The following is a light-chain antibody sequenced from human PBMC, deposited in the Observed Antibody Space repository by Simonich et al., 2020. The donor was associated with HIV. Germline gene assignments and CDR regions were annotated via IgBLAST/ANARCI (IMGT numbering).Light chain of an antibody. J-gene: IGKJ1*01. CDR3: QQSFSSPWT. CDR2: ASS. CDR1: QGFSNS. Sequence: DIQMTQSPSSLSASVLDRVTITCRANQGFSNSLAWYQQKPGKAPKLLLYASSSLPSGVPSRFSGSGSGTDFTLTISSLQPEDFATYYCQQSFSSPWTFGQGTKVAIK. V-gene: IGKV1-39*01.